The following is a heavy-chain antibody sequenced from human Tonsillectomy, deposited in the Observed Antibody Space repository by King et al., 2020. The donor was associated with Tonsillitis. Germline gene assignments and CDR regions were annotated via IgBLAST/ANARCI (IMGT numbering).Heavy chain of an antibody. CDR1: GFSLSTSGMC. J-gene: IGHJ4*02. CDR2: IDWDDDK. V-gene: IGHV2-70*01. CDR3: ARISPHYYGSVSYYITDGYYFYY. D-gene: IGHD3-10*01. Sequence: VTLQESGPALVKPTQTLTLTCTFSGFSLSTSGMCVSWIRQPPGKALEWLALIDWDDDKYYSTSLKTRLTISKDTSKNQVVLTMTNMDPVDTATYYCARISPHYYGSVSYYITDGYYFYYWGQGTLVTVSS.